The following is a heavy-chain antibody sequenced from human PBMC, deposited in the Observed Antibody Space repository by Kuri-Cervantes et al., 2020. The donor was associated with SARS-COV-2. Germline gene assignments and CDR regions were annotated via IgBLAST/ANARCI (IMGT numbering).Heavy chain of an antibody. D-gene: IGHD3-3*01. CDR1: GFAFDDYA. J-gene: IGHJ4*02. CDR2: ISWNSGSI. V-gene: IGHV3-9*01. Sequence: LSLTCAASGFAFDDYAMHWVRQAPGKGLEWVSGISWNSGSIGYADSVKGRFTISRDNAKNSLYLQMNSLRAEDTAVYYCARSDFWSGYYFDYWGQGTLVTVSS. CDR3: ARSDFWSGYYFDY.